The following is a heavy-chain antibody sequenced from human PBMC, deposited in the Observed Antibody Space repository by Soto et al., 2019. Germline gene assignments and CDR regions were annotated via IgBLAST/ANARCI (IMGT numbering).Heavy chain of an antibody. CDR1: GVGLSTYA. J-gene: IGHJ4*02. D-gene: IGHD2-21*02. CDR3: ALPSCGGDCYSPFDY. V-gene: IGHV3-23*01. CDR2: ISGNSGKT. Sequence: EVQLLESGGGFVQPGGSLRLSCTASGVGLSTYAISWVRQAPGKGLEWVSVISGNSGKTDYADSVKGRFSISRDKSENTVYLQMNRLRAEDTAGYYCALPSCGGDCYSPFDYWGQGPLVTVSS.